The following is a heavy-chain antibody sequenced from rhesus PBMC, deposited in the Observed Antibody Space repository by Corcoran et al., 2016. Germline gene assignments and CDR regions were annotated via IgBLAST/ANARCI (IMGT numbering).Heavy chain of an antibody. J-gene: IGHJ6*01. CDR2: MHGRRGNT. D-gene: IGHD6-25*01. CDR1: GYSISTSY. Sequence: QVQLQESGPGLVKPSETLSLTCAVSGYSISTSYWSWIRPPPGKGLGWIGYMHGRRGNTYYTPAQKSRVTMSTETTKKQFSLKMSAVTAADTAVYYGARAERQPNYYGLDSGGQGVVVTVSS. CDR3: ARAERQPNYYGLDS. V-gene: IGHV4-165*01.